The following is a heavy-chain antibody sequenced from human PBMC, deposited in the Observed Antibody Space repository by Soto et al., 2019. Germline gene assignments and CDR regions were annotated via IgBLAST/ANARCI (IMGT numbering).Heavy chain of an antibody. V-gene: IGHV3-23*01. CDR1: GFTFSSYA. CDR2: ISDSGGST. Sequence: EVHLLESGGGLVHPGGSLRLSCAASGFTFSSYAMSWVRQAPGKGLEWVSAISDSGGSTYYADSVKGRFTISRDNSKNTLYLQMNSLRAEDTAVYYCAKGRYGDYGWFDPWGQGTLVTVSS. J-gene: IGHJ5*02. D-gene: IGHD4-17*01. CDR3: AKGRYGDYGWFDP.